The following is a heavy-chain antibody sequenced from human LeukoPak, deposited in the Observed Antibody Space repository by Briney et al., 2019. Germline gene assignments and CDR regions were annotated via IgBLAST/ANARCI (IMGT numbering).Heavy chain of an antibody. CDR2: IYYSGST. Sequence: SETLSLTCTVSGGSISSYYWSWIRQPPGAGLEWIGYIYYSGSTNYNPSLKSRVTISVDTSKNQFSLKLSSVTAADTAVYYCARLVVVAATDWFDPWGQGTLVTVSS. J-gene: IGHJ5*02. CDR3: ARLVVVAATDWFDP. D-gene: IGHD2-15*01. CDR1: GGSISSYY. V-gene: IGHV4-59*08.